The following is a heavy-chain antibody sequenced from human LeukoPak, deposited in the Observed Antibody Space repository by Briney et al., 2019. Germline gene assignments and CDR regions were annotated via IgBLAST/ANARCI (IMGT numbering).Heavy chain of an antibody. CDR3: ARQTGSGLFILP. D-gene: IGHD3/OR15-3a*01. CDR2: MSPSATT. Sequence: PSETLSLTCTVSGGSIRTFYLSWIRQPVGKGLEWIGRMSPSATTYNPSLKSRVTMSIDTSKSQFFLNLRSVTAADTAVYYCARQTGSGLFILPGGQGTLVTVSS. V-gene: IGHV4-4*07. CDR1: GGSIRTFY. J-gene: IGHJ4*02.